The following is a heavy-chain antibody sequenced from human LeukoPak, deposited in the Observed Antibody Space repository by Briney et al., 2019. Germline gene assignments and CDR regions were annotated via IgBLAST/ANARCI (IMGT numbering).Heavy chain of an antibody. CDR3: ARAWSYYGSGSYRDY. CDR1: GFTFSSYS. CDR2: ISSSSSYI. Sequence: GGSLRLSCAASGFTFSSYSMNWVRQDPGEGLEWVSSISSSSSYIYYADSVKGRFTISRDNAKNSLYLQMNSLRAEDTAVYYCARAWSYYGSGSYRDYWGQGTLVTVPS. V-gene: IGHV3-21*01. J-gene: IGHJ4*02. D-gene: IGHD3-10*01.